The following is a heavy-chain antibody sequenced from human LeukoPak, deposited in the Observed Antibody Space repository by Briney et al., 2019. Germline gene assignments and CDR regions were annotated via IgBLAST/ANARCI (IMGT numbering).Heavy chain of an antibody. CDR3: ATGYSYGYDY. CDR1: GLTFSDFW. V-gene: IGHV3-74*01. CDR2: VKGDGRTT. Sequence: PGGSLRLSCAASGLTFSDFWMHWVRQPPGKGLVWVALVKGDGRTTIYADSVKGRFTISRDNAKNTLYLQMNSLRVDDSGVYYCATGYSYGYDYWGQGVLVTVSS. D-gene: IGHD5-18*01. J-gene: IGHJ4*02.